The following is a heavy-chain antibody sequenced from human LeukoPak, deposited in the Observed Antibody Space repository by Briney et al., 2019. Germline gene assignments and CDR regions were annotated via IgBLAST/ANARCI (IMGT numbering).Heavy chain of an antibody. Sequence: SETLSLTCTVSGGSISSYYWCWIRQPPGKGLEWIGYMYYSGSTNYNPSLKSRVTISVDTSKNQFSLKLSSVTAADTAVYYCARDGLKMGYDFWSGYDYGMDVWGQGTTVTVSS. CDR2: MYYSGST. CDR1: GGSISSYY. J-gene: IGHJ6*02. CDR3: ARDGLKMGYDFWSGYDYGMDV. V-gene: IGHV4-59*01. D-gene: IGHD3-3*01.